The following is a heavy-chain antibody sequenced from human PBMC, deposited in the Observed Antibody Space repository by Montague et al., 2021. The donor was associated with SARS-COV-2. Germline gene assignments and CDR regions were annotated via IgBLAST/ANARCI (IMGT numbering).Heavy chain of an antibody. CDR2: IKGDGTNT. CDR3: VRDGDHWDFDY. CDR1: GFTFSVYW. Sequence: SLRLSCAAAGFTFSVYWMHWVRQAPGKGLVWVSRIKGDGTNTIYADSVKGRFAISRDNAQNTVYLQMSSLRAEDAAVYYCVRDGDHWDFDYWGQGALVTVSS. J-gene: IGHJ4*02. D-gene: IGHD2-21*01. V-gene: IGHV3-74*01.